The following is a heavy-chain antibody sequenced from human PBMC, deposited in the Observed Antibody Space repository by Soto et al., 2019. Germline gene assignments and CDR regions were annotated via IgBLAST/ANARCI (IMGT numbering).Heavy chain of an antibody. V-gene: IGHV5-51*01. CDR1: GYSFTSYW. CDR2: IYPGDSDT. CDR3: ARQKRYYDFWSGYQSAIPYYYYYGMDV. Sequence: PGESLKISCKGSGYSFTSYWIGWVLQMPWKGLEWMGIIYPGDSDTRYSPSFQGQVTISADKSISTAYLQWSSLKASDTAMYYCARQKRYYDFWSGYQSAIPYYYYYGMDVWGQGTTVTSP. D-gene: IGHD3-3*01. J-gene: IGHJ6*02.